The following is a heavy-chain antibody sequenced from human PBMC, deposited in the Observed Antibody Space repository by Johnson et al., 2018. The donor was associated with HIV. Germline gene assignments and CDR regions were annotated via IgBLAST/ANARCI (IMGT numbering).Heavy chain of an antibody. J-gene: IGHJ3*02. V-gene: IGHV3-30*04. CDR2: ISYDGSNQ. CDR3: AKDMEFEIAAKGSAFDI. Sequence: QVQLVESGGGVVQPGRSLRLSCAASGFTFSSYAMHWVRQAPGKGLEWVAVISYDGSNQYYADSVKGRFTISRDNAKNSLYLQMNSLRAEDTALYYCAKDMEFEIAAKGSAFDIWGQGTMVTVSS. D-gene: IGHD6-6*01. CDR1: GFTFSSYA.